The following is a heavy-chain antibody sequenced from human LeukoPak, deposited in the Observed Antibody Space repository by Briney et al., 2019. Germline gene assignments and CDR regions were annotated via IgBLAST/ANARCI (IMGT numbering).Heavy chain of an antibody. V-gene: IGHV4-39*01. CDR3: ARHAWENRAYYYYYMDV. CDR1: GGSISSSSYY. Sequence: PSETLSLTCTVSGGSISSSSYYWGWIRQPPGKGLEWIGSIYYSGSTYYNPSLKSRVTISVDTSKNQFSLKLSSVTAADPAVYYCARHAWENRAYYYYYMDVWGKGTTVTVSS. D-gene: IGHD1-26*01. J-gene: IGHJ6*03. CDR2: IYYSGST.